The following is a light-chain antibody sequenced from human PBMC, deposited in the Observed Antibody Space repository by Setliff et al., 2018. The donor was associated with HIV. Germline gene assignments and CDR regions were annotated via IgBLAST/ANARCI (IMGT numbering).Light chain of an antibody. Sequence: QSALTQPASVSGSPGQSITISCTGNTSDVGSYNLVSWYQQHSGKAPKLIIYEVNKRPSGVSDRIPGSKSGNTASLTISGLQAEDEADYYCCSYSSSSTLYVFGTGTKVTVL. CDR1: TSDVGSYNL. J-gene: IGLJ1*01. CDR2: EVN. V-gene: IGLV2-14*02. CDR3: CSYSSSSTLYV.